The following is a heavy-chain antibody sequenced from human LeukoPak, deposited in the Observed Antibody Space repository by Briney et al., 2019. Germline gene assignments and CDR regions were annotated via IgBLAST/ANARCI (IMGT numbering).Heavy chain of an antibody. CDR2: IKHDGSEK. J-gene: IGHJ3*02. V-gene: IGHV3-7*01. CDR3: AREYDFWSGAQGAFDI. Sequence: GGSLRLSCAASGFTFSTYWMSWVRQAPGKGLEWVANIKHDGSEKYYVDSVKGRFTISRDNAKSSLYLQMNSLRAEDTAEYYCAREYDFWSGAQGAFDIWGQGTMVTVSS. D-gene: IGHD3-3*01. CDR1: GFTFSTYW.